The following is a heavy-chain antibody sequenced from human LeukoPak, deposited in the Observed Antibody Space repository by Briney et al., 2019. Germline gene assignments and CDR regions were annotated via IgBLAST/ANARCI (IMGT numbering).Heavy chain of an antibody. CDR1: GYTFTGYY. V-gene: IGHV1-2*02. D-gene: IGHD2-2*01. Sequence: ASVKVSCKASGYTFTGYYMHWVRQAPGQGLEWMGWINPNSGGTNYAQKFQGRVTMTRDTSISTAYMELSRLRSDDTAVYYCARDDIVVVPAADFDYWGQGTLAIVSS. J-gene: IGHJ4*02. CDR3: ARDDIVVVPAADFDY. CDR2: INPNSGGT.